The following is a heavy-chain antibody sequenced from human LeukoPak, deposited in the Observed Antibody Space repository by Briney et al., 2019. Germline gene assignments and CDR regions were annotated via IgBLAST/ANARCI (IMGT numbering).Heavy chain of an antibody. D-gene: IGHD6-13*01. V-gene: IGHV3-7*01. CDR3: ARDRAAAGIDY. CDR2: IKQDGSEK. J-gene: IGHJ4*02. Sequence: GGSLRLSYAASGFTFSNAWMSWVRQAPGKGLEWVANIKQDGSEKYYVDSVKGRFTISRDNAKNSLYLQMNSLRAEDTAVYYCARDRAAAGIDYWGQGTLVTVSS. CDR1: GFTFSNAW.